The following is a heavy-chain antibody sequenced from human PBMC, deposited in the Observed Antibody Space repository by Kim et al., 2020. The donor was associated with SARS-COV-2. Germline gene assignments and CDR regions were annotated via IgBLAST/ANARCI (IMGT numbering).Heavy chain of an antibody. CDR3: ATVDFYFD. Sequence: GGSLRLSCAASGFIVTYSDMDWVRQAPGKGLEWVSFICIGGNKIYADAAKGRLIIFRKHSKHTLHLQMNSLRAEDAAVVYCATVDFYFD. CDR2: ICIGGNK. V-gene: IGHV3-66*01. J-gene: IGHJ3*01. CDR1: GFIVTYSD. D-gene: IGHD2-21*02.